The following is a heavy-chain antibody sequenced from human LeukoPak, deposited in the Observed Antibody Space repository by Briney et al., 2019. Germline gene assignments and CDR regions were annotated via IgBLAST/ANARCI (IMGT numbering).Heavy chain of an antibody. D-gene: IGHD5-18*01. CDR3: ARVDTVMAYYFDL. CDR2: IYSGGTT. CDR1: GFTVSTNC. V-gene: IGHV3-53*04. Sequence: PGGSLRLSCAASGFTVSTNCMTWVRQAPGKGLEWVSTIYSGGTTYYADSVMGRFTISRHHSRNTLYLQMNSLRAEDTAVYYCARVDTVMAYYFDLWGQGTLVTVSS. J-gene: IGHJ4*02.